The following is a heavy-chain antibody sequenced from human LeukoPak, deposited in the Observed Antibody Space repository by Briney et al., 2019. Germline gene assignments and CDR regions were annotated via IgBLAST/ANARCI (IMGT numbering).Heavy chain of an antibody. Sequence: PSETLSLTCAVYGGSFSGYYWSWIRQPPGKGLEWIGYIYYSGSTNYNPSLKSRVTISVDTSKNQFSLKLSSVTAADTAVYYCARHDYGSGVDYWGQGTLVTVSS. V-gene: IGHV4-59*08. D-gene: IGHD3-10*01. CDR3: ARHDYGSGVDY. CDR1: GGSFSGYY. CDR2: IYYSGST. J-gene: IGHJ4*02.